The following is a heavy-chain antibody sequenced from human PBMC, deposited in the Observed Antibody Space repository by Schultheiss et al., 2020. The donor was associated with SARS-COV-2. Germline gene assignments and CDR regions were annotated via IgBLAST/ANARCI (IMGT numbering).Heavy chain of an antibody. D-gene: IGHD1-26*01. J-gene: IGHJ6*02. CDR2: IYSGGST. CDR1: GFTFSDYY. V-gene: IGHV3-66*01. CDR3: ARDKVVGALDV. Sequence: GGSLRLSCAASGFTFSDYYMSWIRQAPGKGLEWVSVIYSGGSTYYADSVKGRFTISRDNSKNTLYLQMNSLRAEDTAVYYCARDKVVGALDVWGQGTTVTVSS.